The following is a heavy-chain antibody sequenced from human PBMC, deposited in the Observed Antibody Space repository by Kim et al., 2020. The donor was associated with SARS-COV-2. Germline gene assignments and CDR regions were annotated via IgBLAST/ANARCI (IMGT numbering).Heavy chain of an antibody. CDR3: ARGRKYLDY. V-gene: IGHV4-34*01. J-gene: IGHJ4*02. CDR1: GGSFSGYY. D-gene: IGHD6-6*01. Sequence: SETLSLTCAVYGGSFSGYYWSWIRQPPGKGLEWIGEINHSGSTNYNPSLKSRVTISVDTSKNQFSLKLSSVTAADTAVYYCARGRKYLDYWGQGTLVTVSS. CDR2: INHSGST.